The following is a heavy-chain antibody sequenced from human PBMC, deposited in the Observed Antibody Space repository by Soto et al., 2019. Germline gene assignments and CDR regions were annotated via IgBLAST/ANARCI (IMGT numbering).Heavy chain of an antibody. D-gene: IGHD1-7*01. CDR2: IYQSGST. J-gene: IGHJ5*02. V-gene: IGHV4-30-2*01. CDR3: ARTESGTFDP. Sequence: QLQLQESGSGLVKPSQTLSLTCAVSGGSISSGGYSWSWIRQPPGKGLEWIGYIYQSGSTYYNPSLKSRVIIAVNRSKNQFSLKLSSVTAANTAVYYYARTESGTFDPWGQGTLVTVSS. CDR1: GGSISSGGYS.